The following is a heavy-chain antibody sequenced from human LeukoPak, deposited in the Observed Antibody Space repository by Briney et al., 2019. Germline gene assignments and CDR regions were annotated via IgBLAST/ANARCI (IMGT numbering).Heavy chain of an antibody. V-gene: IGHV4-59*01. CDR3: ARVGPGAYYDFWSGYNNWFDP. Sequence: PSETLSLTCTVSGGSLSGYYWSWIRQSPGKSPEWIEYIHYTGTTNFNPSLKSRVTMSIDTSKSQFSLRLSSVTAADTAMYYCARVGPGAYYDFWSGYNNWFDPWGQGTLVTVSS. J-gene: IGHJ5*02. CDR1: GGSLSGYY. D-gene: IGHD3-3*01. CDR2: IHYTGTT.